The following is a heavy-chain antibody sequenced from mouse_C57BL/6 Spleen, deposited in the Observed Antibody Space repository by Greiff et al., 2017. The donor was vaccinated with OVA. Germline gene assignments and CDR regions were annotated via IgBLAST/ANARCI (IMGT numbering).Heavy chain of an antibody. CDR2: IYPGDGDT. CDR1: GYAFSSYW. D-gene: IGHD1-1*01. J-gene: IGHJ3*01. CDR3: AREGLITRTFAY. Sequence: QVQLQQSGAELVKPGASVKISCKASGYAFSSYWMNWVKQRPGKGLEWIGQIYPGDGDTNYNGKFKGKATLTADKSSSTAYMQLSSLTSEDSAVYFCAREGLITRTFAYWGQGTLVTVSA. V-gene: IGHV1-80*01.